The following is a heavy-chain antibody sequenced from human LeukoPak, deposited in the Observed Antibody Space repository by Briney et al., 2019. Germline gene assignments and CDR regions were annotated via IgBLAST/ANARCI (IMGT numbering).Heavy chain of an antibody. CDR3: APTRALWFGESFGG. V-gene: IGHV1-69*13. J-gene: IGHJ4*02. D-gene: IGHD3-10*01. Sequence: ASVKVSCKASGGTFSSYAISWVRQAPGQGLEWMGGIIPIFGTANYARKFQGRVTITADESTSTAYMELSSLRSEDTAVYYCAPTRALWFGESFGGWGQGTLVTVSS. CDR1: GGTFSSYA. CDR2: IIPIFGTA.